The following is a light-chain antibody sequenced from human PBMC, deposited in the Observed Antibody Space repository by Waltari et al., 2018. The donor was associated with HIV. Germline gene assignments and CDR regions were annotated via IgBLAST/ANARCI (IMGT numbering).Light chain of an antibody. Sequence: DILLTQSPATLSVSPGVRGTLSSRTRQSVRRNLAWYQQRPGQPPRLLVYGASARASDVSTRFSASVSGTEFTLTISSVRSEDFATSFCQQYDVWPLTFGGGTNVDLK. CDR1: QSVRRN. CDR2: GAS. J-gene: IGKJ4*01. CDR3: QQYDVWPLT. V-gene: IGKV3-15*01.